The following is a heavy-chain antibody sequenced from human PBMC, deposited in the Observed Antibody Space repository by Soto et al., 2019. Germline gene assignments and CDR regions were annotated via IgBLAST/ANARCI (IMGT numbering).Heavy chain of an antibody. CDR1: DTSFSAYY. D-gene: IGHD2-15*01. J-gene: IGHJ4*02. CDR2: ISHSGST. Sequence: QLQLQHWGAGLLKPSETLSLTCAVSDTSFSAYYWSWIRQPPGKGLEWIGEISHSGSTNYNPSLESRVTISVDTSKNQFSLKLSSVTVADTAVYYCARGRGSYSPFDYWGQGTLVTVPS. V-gene: IGHV4-34*01. CDR3: ARGRGSYSPFDY.